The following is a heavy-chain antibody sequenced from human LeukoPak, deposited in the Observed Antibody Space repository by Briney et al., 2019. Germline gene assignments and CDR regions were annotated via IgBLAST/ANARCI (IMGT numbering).Heavy chain of an antibody. Sequence: GGSLRLSCAASGFTFSSYAMRWVRQAPGKGLEWVAVISYDGSNKYYADSVKGRFTISRDNSKNTLYLQMNSLRAEDTAVYYCARDVDQEDSNLFDYWGQGTLVTVSS. CDR1: GFTFSSYA. D-gene: IGHD3-22*01. CDR2: ISYDGSNK. J-gene: IGHJ4*02. CDR3: ARDVDQEDSNLFDY. V-gene: IGHV3-30*04.